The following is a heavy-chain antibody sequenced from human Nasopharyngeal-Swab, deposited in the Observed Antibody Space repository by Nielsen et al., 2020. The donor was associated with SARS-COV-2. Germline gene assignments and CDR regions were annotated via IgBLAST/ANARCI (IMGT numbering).Heavy chain of an antibody. D-gene: IGHD6-6*01. V-gene: IGHV3-53*04. CDR2: IYSGGST. J-gene: IGHJ6*02. CDR3: ARDLSLYSSSPSNGMDV. CDR1: GFTISSNY. Sequence: GESLRISCAASGFTISSNYMSGVRQAPGKGLEWVSVIYSGGSTFYADSVEGRFTISRHNSKNTLYLQMNSLRPEDTAIYYCARDLSLYSSSPSNGMDVWGQGTTVTVSS.